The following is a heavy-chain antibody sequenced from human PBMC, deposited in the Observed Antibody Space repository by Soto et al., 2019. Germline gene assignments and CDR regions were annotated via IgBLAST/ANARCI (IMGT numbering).Heavy chain of an antibody. CDR1: GFAFSNYD. V-gene: IGHV3-23*01. D-gene: IGHD3-22*01. Sequence: EVQLLESGGGLVQPGGSLRLSCAASGFAFSNYDMSWVRQAPGRGLEWVSAIKGSGGSTYYADSVKGRFTISRDKSKNTLFLHMNSLRAEDTAVYYCAKVHDSSGYYLGYFQRWGQGTLVTVSS. J-gene: IGHJ1*01. CDR2: IKGSGGST. CDR3: AKVHDSSGYYLGYFQR.